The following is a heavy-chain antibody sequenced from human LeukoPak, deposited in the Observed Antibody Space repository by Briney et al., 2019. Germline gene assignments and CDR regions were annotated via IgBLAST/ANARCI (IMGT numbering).Heavy chain of an antibody. V-gene: IGHV3-23*01. D-gene: IGHD2-2*02. CDR2: ISGSGGST. CDR1: GFTFSSYA. J-gene: IGHJ5*02. CDR3: AKGLVPAAIQWFDP. Sequence: GGSLRLSCAASGFTFSSYAMSWVRQAPGKGLEWVSAISGSGGSTYYADSVKGRFTISRDNSKNTLYLQMNSLRAENTAVCYCAKGLVPAAIQWFDPWGQGTLVTVSS.